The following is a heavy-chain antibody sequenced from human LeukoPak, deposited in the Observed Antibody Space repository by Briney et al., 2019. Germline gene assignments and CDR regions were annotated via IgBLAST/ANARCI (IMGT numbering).Heavy chain of an antibody. CDR2: IWYDGSSK. D-gene: IGHD1-26*01. Sequence: GGSLRLSCAASGFTFSSSAMHWVRQAPGKGLEWVAVIWYDGSSKYYVDSVKGRFTISRDDSKNTLYLEMNRLRAEDTALYYCAKDGSAYTGSYIDYWGQGTLVTVSS. V-gene: IGHV3-33*06. CDR3: AKDGSAYTGSYIDY. J-gene: IGHJ4*02. CDR1: GFTFSSSA.